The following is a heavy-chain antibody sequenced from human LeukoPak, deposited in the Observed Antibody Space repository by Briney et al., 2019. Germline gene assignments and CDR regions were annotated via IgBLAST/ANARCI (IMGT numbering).Heavy chain of an antibody. V-gene: IGHV1-8*02. CDR3: TRGAVSEYCSGGSCYRWDY. Sequence: ASVTVSCKASGGTFSSYVINWVRQATGQGLEWMGWMNPNSGNTGSAQKFQGRVTMTRDTSINTAYMELSNLKSEDAAVYYCTRGAVSEYCSGGSCYRWDYWGQGTLVTVSS. CDR1: GGTFSSYV. J-gene: IGHJ4*02. CDR2: MNPNSGNT. D-gene: IGHD2-15*01.